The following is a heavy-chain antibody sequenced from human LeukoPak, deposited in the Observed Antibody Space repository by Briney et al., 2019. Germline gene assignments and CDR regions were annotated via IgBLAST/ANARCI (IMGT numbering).Heavy chain of an antibody. V-gene: IGHV4-59*01. CDR2: IYYSGST. Sequence: SETLSLTCTVSGVSISSYYWSWIRQPPGKGLEWIGYIYYSGSTNYNPSLKSRVTISVDTSKNQFSLKLSSVTAADTAVYYCARDMGYGSGSYYGLWGQGTLVTVSS. CDR1: GVSISSYY. J-gene: IGHJ4*02. CDR3: ARDMGYGSGSYYGL. D-gene: IGHD3-10*01.